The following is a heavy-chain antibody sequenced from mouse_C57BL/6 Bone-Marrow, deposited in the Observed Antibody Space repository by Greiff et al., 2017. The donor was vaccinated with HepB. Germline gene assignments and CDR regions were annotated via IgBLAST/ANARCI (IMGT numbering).Heavy chain of an antibody. CDR1: GFTFSNYW. Sequence: EVKVEESGGGLVQPGGSMKLSCVASGFTFSNYWMNWVRQSPEKGLEWVAQIRLKSDNYATHYAESVKGRFTISRDDSKSSVYLQMNNLRAEDTGIYYCTDITTVDYFDYWGQGTTLTVSS. CDR2: IRLKSDNYAT. V-gene: IGHV6-3*01. J-gene: IGHJ2*01. D-gene: IGHD1-1*01. CDR3: TDITTVDYFDY.